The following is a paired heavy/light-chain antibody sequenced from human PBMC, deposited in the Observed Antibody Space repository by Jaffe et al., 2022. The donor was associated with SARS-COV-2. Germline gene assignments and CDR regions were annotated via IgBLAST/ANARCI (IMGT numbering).Light chain of an antibody. CDR3: QSYDSSLGGVV. CDR1: SSNIGANYA. J-gene: IGLJ2*01. V-gene: IGLV1-40*01. Sequence: QSVLTQPPSVSGAPGQRVTIPCTGSSSNIGANYAVHWYQQLPGTAPKLLIYRNSNRPSGVPDRFSGSKSGTSASLAITGLQAEDEADYYCQSYDSSLGGVVFGGGTKLTVL. CDR2: RNS.
Heavy chain of an antibody. V-gene: IGHV3-30*18. CDR2: VSTDGNDK. J-gene: IGHJ3*02. Sequence: QVRLVESGGGVVQPGRSLRLSCAASGFTFSTHGMHWVRQAPGKGLEWVALVSTDGNDKYYADSVKGRFTISRDNSKNTLYLQMNSLRAEDTALYYCAKEDIVVAHDAFDIWGQGTRVTVSS. CDR1: GFTFSTHG. D-gene: IGHD2-15*01. CDR3: AKEDIVVAHDAFDI.